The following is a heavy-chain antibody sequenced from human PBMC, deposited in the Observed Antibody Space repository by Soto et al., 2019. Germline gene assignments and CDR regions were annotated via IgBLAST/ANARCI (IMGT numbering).Heavy chain of an antibody. D-gene: IGHD3-10*01. CDR1: GGSFSGYY. CDR3: AREWVAVLLFGELLTSWFDP. CDR2: INHSGST. V-gene: IGHV4-34*01. Sequence: PSETLSLTCAVYGGSFSGYYWSWIRQPPGKGLEWIGEINHSGSTNYNPSLKSRVTISVDTSKNQFSLKLSSVTAADTAVYYCAREWVAVLLFGELLTSWFDPWGQGTLVTV. J-gene: IGHJ5*02.